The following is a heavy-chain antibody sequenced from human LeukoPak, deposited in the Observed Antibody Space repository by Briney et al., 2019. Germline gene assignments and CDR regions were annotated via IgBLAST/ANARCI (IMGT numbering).Heavy chain of an antibody. J-gene: IGHJ5*02. V-gene: IGHV3-23*01. D-gene: IGHD3-3*01. CDR3: AKGGQDFDFWRFDL. CDR1: GFTFSDSS. Sequence: GRPLRLSCAASGFTFSDSSVSWFRQSPGEWLEWVSSISDTGVRTYYADSVKDRFSITRDNSRNTVYLQMNQMRAGDTARYYCAKGGQDFDFWRFDLWGQGILVTLYS. CDR2: ISDTGVRT.